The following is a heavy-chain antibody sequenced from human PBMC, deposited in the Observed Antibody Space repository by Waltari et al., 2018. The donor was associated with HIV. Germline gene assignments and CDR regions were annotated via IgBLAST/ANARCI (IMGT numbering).Heavy chain of an antibody. V-gene: IGHV3-30-3*01. CDR2: ISYDGSNK. CDR1: GFTFSSYA. J-gene: IGHJ6*02. CDR3: ARDKGRYYYYGMDV. Sequence: QVQLVESGGGVVQPGRSLRLSCAASGFTFSSYAMHWVRQAPGKGLEWVAVISYDGSNKYYADSVKGRFTISRDNSKNTLYLQMNSLRAEDTAVYYCARDKGRYYYYGMDVWGQGTTVTVSS.